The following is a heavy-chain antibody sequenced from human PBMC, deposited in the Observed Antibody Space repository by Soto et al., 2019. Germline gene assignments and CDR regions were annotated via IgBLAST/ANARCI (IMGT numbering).Heavy chain of an antibody. Sequence: GGSLRLSCAASGFTFSSYWMSWVRQAPGKGLEWVANIKQDGSEKYYVDSVKGRFTISRDNAKNSLYLQMNSLRAEDTAVYYCARDGLRSYYYGMDVWGQGTTVTVSS. CDR3: ARDGLRSYYYGMDV. D-gene: IGHD3-10*01. J-gene: IGHJ6*02. CDR1: GFTFSSYW. CDR2: IKQDGSEK. V-gene: IGHV3-7*05.